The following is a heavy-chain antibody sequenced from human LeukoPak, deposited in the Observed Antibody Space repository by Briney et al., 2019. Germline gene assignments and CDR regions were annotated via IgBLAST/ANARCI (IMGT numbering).Heavy chain of an antibody. Sequence: PSETLSLTCTVPGGSISSYYWSWIRQPPGKGLEWIGYIYYSGSTNYNPSLKSRVTISVDTSKNQFSLKLSSVTAADTAVYYCARHPFPKYDFWSGYSTAYYFDYWGQGTLVTVSS. CDR2: IYYSGST. J-gene: IGHJ4*02. CDR1: GGSISSYY. CDR3: ARHPFPKYDFWSGYSTAYYFDY. V-gene: IGHV4-59*08. D-gene: IGHD3-3*01.